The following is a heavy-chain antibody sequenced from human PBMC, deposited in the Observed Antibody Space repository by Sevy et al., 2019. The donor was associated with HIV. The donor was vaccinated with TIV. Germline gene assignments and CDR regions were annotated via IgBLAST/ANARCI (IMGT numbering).Heavy chain of an antibody. CDR3: ARGGRAARYNWFDP. CDR1: GYTFTSYD. D-gene: IGHD6-6*01. J-gene: IGHJ5*02. CDR2: MNPNSGNT. V-gene: IGHV1-8*01. Sequence: ASVKVSCKASGYTFTSYDINWVRQATGQGLEWMGWMNPNSGNTGYAQKFQGRVTMTRNTSIGTAYMELSSLRSEDTAVYYCARGGRAARYNWFDPWGQGTLVTVSS.